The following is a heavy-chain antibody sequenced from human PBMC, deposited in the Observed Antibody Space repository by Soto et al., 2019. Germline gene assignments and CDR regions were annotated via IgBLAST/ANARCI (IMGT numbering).Heavy chain of an antibody. CDR1: GFTFSSYG. D-gene: IGHD2-15*01. CDR2: IWYDGSNK. V-gene: IGHV3-33*01. CDR3: ARGYCSGGSCYTQGRYYYYYMDV. J-gene: IGHJ6*03. Sequence: QVQLVESGGGVVQPGRSLRLSCAACGFTFSSYGMHWVRQAPGKGLEGAAVIWYDGSNKYYADSVKGRLPISRDNPRNALYLQMNSLRAEDTAVYYCARGYCSGGSCYTQGRYYYYYMDVWGKGTTVTVSS.